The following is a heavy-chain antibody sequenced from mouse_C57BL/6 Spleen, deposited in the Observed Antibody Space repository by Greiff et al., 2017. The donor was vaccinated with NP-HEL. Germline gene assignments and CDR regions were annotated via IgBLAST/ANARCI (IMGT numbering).Heavy chain of an antibody. Sequence: QVQLQQPGAELVMPGASVKLSCKASGYTFTSYWMHWVKQRPGQGLEWIGEIDPSDSYTNYNQKFKGKSTLTVDKSSSTAYMQLSSLTSEDSAVYYCARSGLGYSYAMDYWGQGTSVTVSS. CDR2: IDPSDSYT. V-gene: IGHV1-69*01. CDR1: GYTFTSYW. CDR3: ARSGLGYSYAMDY. D-gene: IGHD2-3*01. J-gene: IGHJ4*01.